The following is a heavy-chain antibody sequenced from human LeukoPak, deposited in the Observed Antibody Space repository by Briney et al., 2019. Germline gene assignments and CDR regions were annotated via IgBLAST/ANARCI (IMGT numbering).Heavy chain of an antibody. CDR3: ARPIGLTENFYGSSGYYYDDPDAFDI. J-gene: IGHJ3*02. V-gene: IGHV1-3*01. Sequence: GASVKVSCKASGYTFTSYAMHWVRQAPGQRLEWMGWINAGNGNTKYSQKFQGRVTITRDTSASTAYMELSSLRSEDTAVYYCARPIGLTENFYGSSGYYYDDPDAFDIWGQGTMVTVSS. D-gene: IGHD3-22*01. CDR1: GYTFTSYA. CDR2: INAGNGNT.